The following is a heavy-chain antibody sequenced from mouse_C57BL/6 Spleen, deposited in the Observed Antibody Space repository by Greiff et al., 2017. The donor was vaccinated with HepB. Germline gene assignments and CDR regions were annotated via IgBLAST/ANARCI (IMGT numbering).Heavy chain of an antibody. CDR2: VWSGGST. Sequence: VKLMESGPGLVQPSQSLSTTCAVSGFSLTSHGVHWVRQSPGKGLEWLGEVWSGGSTDYNAAFISRLSISKDNSKSQVFFKMNSLQADDTAIYYCARNRGTGTADYGGQGTTLTVSS. J-gene: IGHJ2*01. CDR1: GFSLTSHG. V-gene: IGHV2-2*01. D-gene: IGHD4-1*01. CDR3: ARNRGTGTADY.